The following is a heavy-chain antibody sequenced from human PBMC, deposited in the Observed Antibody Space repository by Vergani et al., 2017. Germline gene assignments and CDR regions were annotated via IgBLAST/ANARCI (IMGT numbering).Heavy chain of an antibody. D-gene: IGHD3-10*01. J-gene: IGHJ6*02. V-gene: IGHV3-30*18. CDR2: ISYDGSNK. Sequence: QVQLVESGGGVVQPGRSLRLSCAASGFTFSSYGMHWVRQAPGKGLEWVAVISYDGSNKYYADSVKGRFTISRDNSKNTLYLQMNSLRAEDTAVYYCAKDLITMVRGVINYYXYGMDVWGQGTTVTVSS. CDR3: AKDLITMVRGVINYYXYGMDV. CDR1: GFTFSSYG.